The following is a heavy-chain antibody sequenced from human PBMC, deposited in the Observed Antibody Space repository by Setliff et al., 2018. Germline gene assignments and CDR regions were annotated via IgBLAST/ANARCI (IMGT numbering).Heavy chain of an antibody. CDR1: GYTFTSYV. Sequence: ASVKVSCKASGYTFTSYVMHWVRQAPGQRLEWRGWINTGNGNTKYSQKSQGRVTITADKPTSTAYMELSSLRYEDTAVYYCASDSSGYLLRETRPFDNWGQGTLVTVSS. J-gene: IGHJ4*02. CDR3: ASDSSGYLLRETRPFDN. CDR2: INTGNGNT. D-gene: IGHD3-22*01. V-gene: IGHV1-3*04.